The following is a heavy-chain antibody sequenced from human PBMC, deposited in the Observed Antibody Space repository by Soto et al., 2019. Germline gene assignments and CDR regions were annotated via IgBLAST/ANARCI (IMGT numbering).Heavy chain of an antibody. CDR1: GGSISSYY. V-gene: IGHV4-59*01. CDR3: ARATDSHDAFDI. J-gene: IGHJ3*02. CDR2: IYYSGST. Sequence: SGTLSLTATGSGGSISSYYWSWIRQPPGKGLEWIGYIYYSGSTNYNPSLKSRVTISVDTSKNQFSLKLSSVTAADTAVYYCARATDSHDAFDIWGQGTMVTVSS.